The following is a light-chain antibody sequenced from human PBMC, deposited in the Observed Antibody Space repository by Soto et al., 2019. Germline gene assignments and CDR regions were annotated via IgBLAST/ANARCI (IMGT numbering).Light chain of an antibody. Sequence: EVMLTQSPGTLYLSPGERATLSCRASQSIFSNYLAWYQQKSGQAPRLLIYGASNRATGIPDRFSGSGSGTDFTLTISRLEPEDFAVYYCQQYGTSPLTFGQGTKVEF. CDR2: GAS. CDR3: QQYGTSPLT. CDR1: QSIFSNY. J-gene: IGKJ1*01. V-gene: IGKV3-20*01.